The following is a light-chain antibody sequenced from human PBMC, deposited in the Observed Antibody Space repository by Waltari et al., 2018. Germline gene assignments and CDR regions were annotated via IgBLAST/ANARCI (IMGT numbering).Light chain of an antibody. J-gene: IGLJ3*02. CDR2: STN. Sequence: QSVLTQPPSASGTPGQRVTISCSGSRSNIGAAVVNRYQVLPGTTPKLLIYSTNQRPSGVPERFSASKSGTSASLAISGLQSEDEADYYCATWDYSLDGQVFGGGTKLTVI. V-gene: IGLV1-44*01. CDR3: ATWDYSLDGQV. CDR1: RSNIGAAV.